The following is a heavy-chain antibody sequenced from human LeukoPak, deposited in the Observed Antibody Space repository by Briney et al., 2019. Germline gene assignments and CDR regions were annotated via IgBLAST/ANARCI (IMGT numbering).Heavy chain of an antibody. CDR1: GFTFSSYA. CDR3: ARSYYYGSGSTDAFDI. V-gene: IGHV3-30*04. D-gene: IGHD3-10*01. CDR2: ISYDGSNK. Sequence: GGSLRLSCAASGFTFSSYAMHWVRQAPGKGLEWVAVISYDGSNKYYADSVKGRFTISRDNSKNTLYLQMNSLGAEDTAVYYCARSYYYGSGSTDAFDIWGQGTMVTVSS. J-gene: IGHJ3*02.